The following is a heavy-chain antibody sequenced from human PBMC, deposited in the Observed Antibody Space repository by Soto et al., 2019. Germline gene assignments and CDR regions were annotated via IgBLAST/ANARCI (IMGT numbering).Heavy chain of an antibody. CDR2: IYHSGSI. V-gene: IGHV4-4*02. Sequence: SETLSLTCAVSSGSISSTNWWSWVRQSPGKGLEWIGEIYHSGSINYNPSLKSRVTMSVDKSKNQFSLKLSSVTAADTAVYYCARDCSSSSCYGRAFDVWGQGTMVTVSS. D-gene: IGHD2-2*01. J-gene: IGHJ3*01. CDR3: ARDCSSSSCYGRAFDV. CDR1: SGSISSTNW.